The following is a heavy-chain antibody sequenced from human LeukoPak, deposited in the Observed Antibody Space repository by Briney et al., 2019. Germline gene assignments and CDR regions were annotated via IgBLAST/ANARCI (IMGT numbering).Heavy chain of an antibody. D-gene: IGHD6-13*01. J-gene: IGHJ5*02. CDR1: GFTVSSNY. CDR3: ARESGIAAALDL. Sequence: GGSLRLSCAVSGFTVSSNYMSWVRQAPGKGLEWVANIHQHGSKENYLDSVKGRFTISRDNAKSSIYLQMNSLRAEDTAIYYCARESGIAAALDLWGQGTLVTVSS. CDR2: IHQHGSKE. V-gene: IGHV3-7*03.